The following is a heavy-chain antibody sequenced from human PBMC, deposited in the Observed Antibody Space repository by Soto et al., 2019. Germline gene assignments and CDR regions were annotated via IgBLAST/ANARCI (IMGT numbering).Heavy chain of an antibody. D-gene: IGHD3-3*01. J-gene: IGHJ5*02. CDR1: GFTFSSYA. CDR3: ARDDKTYYDFWSGYPRFDP. V-gene: IGHV3-30-3*01. CDR2: ISYDGSNK. Sequence: QVQLVESGGGVVQPGRSLRLSCAASGFTFSSYAMHWVRQAPGKGLEWVAVISYDGSNKYYADSVKGRFTISRDNSKNTLYLQMNSLRAEDTAVYYCARDDKTYYDFWSGYPRFDPWGQGTLVTVSS.